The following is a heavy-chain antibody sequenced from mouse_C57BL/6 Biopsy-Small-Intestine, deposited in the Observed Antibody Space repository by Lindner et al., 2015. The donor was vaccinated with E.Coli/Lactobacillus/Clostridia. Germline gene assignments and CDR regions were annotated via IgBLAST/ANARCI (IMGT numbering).Heavy chain of an antibody. V-gene: IGHV1-42*01. CDR3: ARDLQYYGTSRGALDY. CDR2: INPSTGGT. J-gene: IGHJ4*01. Sequence: VQLQESGAEVVRPGASVKISCKASGYSFTGYYMNWVKHSPEKSLEWIGEINPSTGGTIYNQNFKAKATLTVDKSSSTAYMQLSSLTSEDSAVYFCARDLQYYGTSRGALDYWGQGTSVTVSS. CDR1: GYSFTGYY. D-gene: IGHD1-1*01.